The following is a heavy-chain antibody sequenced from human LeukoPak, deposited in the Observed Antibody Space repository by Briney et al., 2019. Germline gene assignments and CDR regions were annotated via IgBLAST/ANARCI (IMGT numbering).Heavy chain of an antibody. D-gene: IGHD6-19*01. CDR3: ARKRGAVAGRDYFDY. J-gene: IGHJ4*02. V-gene: IGHV3-30*03. CDR1: VITXXXYD. CDR2: ISYXGRNK. Sequence: GGSLRLSCAASVITXXXYDMHXXXXXPCXXLDWVAFISYXGRNKYYAXSVKGRFTISRDNSKNTLYLQMNSLRPEDTAVYYCARKRGAVAGRDYFDYWGQGTLVTVSS.